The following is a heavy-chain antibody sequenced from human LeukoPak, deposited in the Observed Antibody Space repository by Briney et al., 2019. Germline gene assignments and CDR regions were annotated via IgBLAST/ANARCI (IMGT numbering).Heavy chain of an antibody. J-gene: IGHJ4*02. Sequence: GGSLRLSCAASGFTFSNSCMHWVRHAPGKGLECVAVISYDGSHKYYAHSVKGRFTTARDKSKNTLDLQMDSLRAEDTAVYYCARGMNEGGHLFSFDYWGQGTLVIVSS. V-gene: IGHV3-30*03. CDR3: ARGMNEGGHLFSFDY. D-gene: IGHD2-21*01. CDR1: GFTFSNSC. CDR2: ISYDGSHK.